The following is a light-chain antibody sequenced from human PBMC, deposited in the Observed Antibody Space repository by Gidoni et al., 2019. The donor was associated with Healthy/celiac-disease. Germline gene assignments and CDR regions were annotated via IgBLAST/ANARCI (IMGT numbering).Light chain of an antibody. CDR3: QQSYSTPWT. Sequence: DIQMTQSPSSLSASVGDRVTITCRASQSISSYLNWYQQKPGKAPKLLIYAASSLQSGVPSRLSGRGSGTDFTLTISSLQPEDFETYYWQQSYSTPWTFGKGTKGEIK. V-gene: IGKV1-39*01. CDR2: AAS. CDR1: QSISSY. J-gene: IGKJ1*01.